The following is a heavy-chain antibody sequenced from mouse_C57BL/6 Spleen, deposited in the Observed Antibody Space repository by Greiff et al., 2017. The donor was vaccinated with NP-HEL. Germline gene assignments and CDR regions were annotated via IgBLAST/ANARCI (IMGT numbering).Heavy chain of an antibody. V-gene: IGHV14-4*01. J-gene: IGHJ2*01. CDR1: GFNIKDDY. Sequence: VQLQQSGAELVRPGASVKLSCTASGFNIKDDYMHWVKQRPEQGLEWIGWIDPENGDTEYASKFQGKATITADTSSNTAYLQLSSLTSEDTAVYYCTFVVATVDYWGQGTTLTVSS. D-gene: IGHD1-1*01. CDR3: TFVVATVDY. CDR2: IDPENGDT.